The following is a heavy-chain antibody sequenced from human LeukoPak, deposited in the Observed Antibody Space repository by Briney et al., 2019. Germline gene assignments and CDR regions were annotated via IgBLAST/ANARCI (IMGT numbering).Heavy chain of an antibody. J-gene: IGHJ4*02. CDR1: GFTFSDYY. Sequence: GGSLRLSCAASGFTFSDYYMSWIRQAPGKGLEWVSYISSSGSTIYYADSVKGRFTISRDNAKNSLYLQMNSLRAEDTAVYYCASLLEYGDYVFDYWGQGTLVTVSS. CDR3: ASLLEYGDYVFDY. D-gene: IGHD4-17*01. V-gene: IGHV3-11*01. CDR2: ISSSGSTI.